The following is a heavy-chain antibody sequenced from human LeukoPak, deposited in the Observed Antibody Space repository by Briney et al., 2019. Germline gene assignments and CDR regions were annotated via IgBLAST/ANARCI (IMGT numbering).Heavy chain of an antibody. Sequence: SLKLSCKASGGTFSSYAISWVRQAPGQGLEWMGGIIPIFGTANYAQKFQGRVTITADESTSTAYMELSSLRSEDTAVYYCARVLDLYGSGSYYTNFWVAWFDPWGQGTLVTVSS. D-gene: IGHD3-10*01. CDR3: ARVLDLYGSGSYYTNFWVAWFDP. V-gene: IGHV1-69*13. CDR1: GGTFSSYA. J-gene: IGHJ5*02. CDR2: IIPIFGTA.